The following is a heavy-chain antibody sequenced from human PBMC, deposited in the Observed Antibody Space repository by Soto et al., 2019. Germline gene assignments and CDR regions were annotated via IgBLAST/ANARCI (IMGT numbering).Heavy chain of an antibody. CDR2: IYYSGST. J-gene: IGHJ4*02. CDR1: YGSISSYY. Sequence: PSETLSLTCTVSYGSISSYYWSWIRQPPGKGLEWIGYIYYSGSTNYNPSLKSRVTISVDRSKNQFSLKLSSVTAADTAVYYCARDRSDTYYYSDWGQGTLVTVSS. D-gene: IGHD3-10*01. CDR3: ARDRSDTYYYSD. V-gene: IGHV4-59*12.